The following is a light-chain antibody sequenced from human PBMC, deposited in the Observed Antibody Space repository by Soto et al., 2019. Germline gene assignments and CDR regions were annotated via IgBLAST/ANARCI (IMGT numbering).Light chain of an antibody. CDR1: QSVSSY. J-gene: IGKJ4*01. CDR2: DAS. Sequence: EIVLTQARATLSLYPGERATLSCRASQSVSSYLAWYQQKPGQAPRLLIYDASNRATGIPARFSGIGSGTDFTLTISSLEPEDFAAYYCQQRSNWPLTFGGGTKVDIK. CDR3: QQRSNWPLT. V-gene: IGKV3-11*01.